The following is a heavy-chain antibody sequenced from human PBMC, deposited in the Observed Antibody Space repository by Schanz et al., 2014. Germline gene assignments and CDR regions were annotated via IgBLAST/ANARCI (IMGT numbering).Heavy chain of an antibody. V-gene: IGHV3-53*01. Sequence: EVQLVESGGGLIQPGGSRRLSCAVSGFTVNTNYMSWVRQAPGKGLEWISSMYINSGSTQYADSVKGRFIISRDSSKNTLFLQMNSLRAEDTAVYFCARDGGRDGYNLAFDVWGQGTLVTVSS. CDR2: MYINSGST. CDR3: ARDGGRDGYNLAFDV. CDR1: GFTVNTNY. J-gene: IGHJ3*01. D-gene: IGHD5-12*01.